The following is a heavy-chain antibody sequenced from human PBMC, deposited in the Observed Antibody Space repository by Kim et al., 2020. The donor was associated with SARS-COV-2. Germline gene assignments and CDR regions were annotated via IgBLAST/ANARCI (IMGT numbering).Heavy chain of an antibody. D-gene: IGHD6-19*01. V-gene: IGHV3-15*01. Sequence: PVKGRFTISRDDSKNTLYLQMNSLKTEDTAVYYCTTAYSSGWYDRDAFDIWGQGTMVTVSS. CDR3: TTAYSSGWYDRDAFDI. J-gene: IGHJ3*02.